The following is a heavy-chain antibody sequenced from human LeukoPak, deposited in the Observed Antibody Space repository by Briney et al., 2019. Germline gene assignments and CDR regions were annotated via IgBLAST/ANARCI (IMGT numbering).Heavy chain of an antibody. CDR3: AKDMSSDSGSWNGYFDY. CDR2: ISGSGGRT. V-gene: IGHV3-23*01. D-gene: IGHD1-26*01. CDR1: GFXFKSYA. Sequence: PGGSLRLSCAASGFXFKSYAISWVRQAPGKGLEWVSAISGSGGRTYYADSVKGRFTISRDNSKNTLYLQMNSLRVEDTAVYYCAKDMSSDSGSWNGYFDYWGQGTLVTVSS. J-gene: IGHJ4*02.